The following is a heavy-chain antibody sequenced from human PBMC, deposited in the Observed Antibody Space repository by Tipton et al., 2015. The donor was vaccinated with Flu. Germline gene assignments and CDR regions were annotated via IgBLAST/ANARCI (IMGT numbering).Heavy chain of an antibody. CDR3: ARGSGSGTFMIFDL. V-gene: IGHV4-4*07. CDR2: IYSSGST. CDR1: GEALSSYY. J-gene: IGHJ4*02. Sequence: GEALSSYYWTWIRQPAGKGLEWIGRIYSSGSTKYSPSFKSRVIMSVDTSKNKFSLNLKSVTAADTAVYYCARGSGSGTFMIFDLWGQGTLVTVSS. D-gene: IGHD3-10*01.